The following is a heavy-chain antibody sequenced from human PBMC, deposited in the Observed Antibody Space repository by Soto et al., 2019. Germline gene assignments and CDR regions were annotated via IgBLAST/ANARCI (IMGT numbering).Heavy chain of an antibody. CDR2: ISWDGGST. Sequence: SCKASGFTFDDYTMHRVRQAPGKGLEWVSLISWDGGSTYYADSVKGRFTISRDNSKNSLYLQMNSLRTEDTALYYCAKVGPPYYYYGMDVWGQGTTVTVSS. CDR3: AKVGPPYYYYGMDV. J-gene: IGHJ6*02. V-gene: IGHV3-43*01. CDR1: GFTFDDYT.